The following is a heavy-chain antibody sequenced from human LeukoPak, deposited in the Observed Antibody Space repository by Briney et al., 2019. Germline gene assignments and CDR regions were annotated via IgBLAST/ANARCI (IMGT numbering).Heavy chain of an antibody. Sequence: GGSLRLSCAASGFTFSSYAMTWVRQAPGKGLEWVSSMSSSGLTTYYADSVKGRFSISRDNSKNTLYLQMNSLRAEDTAVYYCARGYSSSWYFLPSGIDYWGQGTLVTVSS. D-gene: IGHD6-13*01. CDR3: ARGYSSSWYFLPSGIDY. V-gene: IGHV3-23*01. J-gene: IGHJ4*02. CDR1: GFTFSSYA. CDR2: MSSSGLTT.